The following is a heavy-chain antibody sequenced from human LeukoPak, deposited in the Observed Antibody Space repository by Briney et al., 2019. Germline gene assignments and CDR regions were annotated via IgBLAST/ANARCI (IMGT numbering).Heavy chain of an antibody. CDR3: ARGVVDMVTIFGVTDY. D-gene: IGHD3-3*01. J-gene: IGHJ4*02. CDR2: IYTSGST. CDR1: GGSISSGLYY. Sequence: PSQTLSLTCTVSGGSISSGLYYWSWIRQPAGKGLEWIGRIYTSGSTNYNPSLKSRVTISVDTSKNQFSLKVTSVIAADTAVYYCARGVVDMVTIFGVTDYWGQGTLVTVSS. V-gene: IGHV4-61*02.